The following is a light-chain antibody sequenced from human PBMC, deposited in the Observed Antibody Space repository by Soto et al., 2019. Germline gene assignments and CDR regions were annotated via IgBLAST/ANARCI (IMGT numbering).Light chain of an antibody. CDR1: QGIDDW. CDR2: RAS. Sequence: DTQMTQSPSTLSASVGDRITITCRASQGIDDWLAWYQQTPGKAPNLLIYRASHLESGVPSRFRGSGFGTEFTLTISSLQPDDSGTYYCQEYNSYFGGGTKVEI. CDR3: QEYNSY. J-gene: IGKJ4*01. V-gene: IGKV1-5*03.